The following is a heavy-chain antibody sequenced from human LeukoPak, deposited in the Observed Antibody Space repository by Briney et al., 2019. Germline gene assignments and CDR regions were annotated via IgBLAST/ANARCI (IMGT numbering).Heavy chain of an antibody. V-gene: IGHV3-74*01. Sequence: GGSLRLSCAASGLTFSTYSMNWVRQAPGKGLVWISRIYTDGTATNYADSVKGRFTISRDNAKNTLYVQMNSLRVEDTAVYYCARGYSYGLDVWGRGTTVTVSS. CDR3: ARGYSYGLDV. J-gene: IGHJ6*02. CDR2: IYTDGTAT. CDR1: GLTFSTYS.